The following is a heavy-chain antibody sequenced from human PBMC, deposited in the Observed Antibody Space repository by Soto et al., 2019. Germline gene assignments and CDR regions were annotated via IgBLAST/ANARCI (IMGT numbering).Heavy chain of an antibody. J-gene: IGHJ6*03. Sequence: SETLSLTCAVYGGSFSGYYWSWIRQPPGKGLEWIGEINHSGSTNYNPSLKSRVTISVDTSKNQFSLKLSSVTAADTAVYYCARAAPVTIFGVVTFYYYYYMDVWGKGTTVTVSS. CDR1: GGSFSGYY. CDR2: INHSGST. CDR3: ARAAPVTIFGVVTFYYYYYMDV. D-gene: IGHD3-3*01. V-gene: IGHV4-34*01.